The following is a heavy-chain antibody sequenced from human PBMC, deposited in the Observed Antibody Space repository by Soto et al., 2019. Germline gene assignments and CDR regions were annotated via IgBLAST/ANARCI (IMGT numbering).Heavy chain of an antibody. V-gene: IGHV4-34*01. CDR1: GGSFSGYY. D-gene: IGHD6-6*01. Sequence: SETLSLTCAVYGGSFSGYYWSWIRQPPGKGLEWIGEINHSGSTNYNPSLKSRVTISVDTSKNQFSLKLSSVTAADTAVYYCARGSRNGMGLAARLLNWFDPWGQGTLVTVSS. CDR2: INHSGST. J-gene: IGHJ5*02. CDR3: ARGSRNGMGLAARLLNWFDP.